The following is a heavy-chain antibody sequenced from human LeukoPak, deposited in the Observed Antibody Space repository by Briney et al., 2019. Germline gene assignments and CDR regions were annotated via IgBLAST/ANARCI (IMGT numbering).Heavy chain of an antibody. Sequence: PGGSLRLSCAASGFTFSSYGMHWVRQAPGKGLEWVAVISYHGSNKYYADSVKGRLTISRDNSKSTLYLQMNSLRTEDTAMYYCAKDFFQTPGGACGADCPRLNNWFDPWGQGTLVTVSS. CDR1: GFTFSSYG. J-gene: IGHJ5*02. D-gene: IGHD2-21*02. V-gene: IGHV3-30*18. CDR2: ISYHGSNK. CDR3: AKDFFQTPGGACGADCPRLNNWFDP.